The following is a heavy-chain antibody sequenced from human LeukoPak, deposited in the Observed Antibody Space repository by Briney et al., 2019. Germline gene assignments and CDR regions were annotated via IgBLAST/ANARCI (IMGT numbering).Heavy chain of an antibody. D-gene: IGHD3-22*01. V-gene: IGHV3-53*01. CDR3: VRDPTRRGYFDY. CDR1: GFTVSSNF. J-gene: IGHJ4*02. CDR2: IYSGGNT. Sequence: GGSLSLSCAASGFTVSSNFMNWVRQAPGKGLEWVSVIYSGGNTYYSDSVKGRFTISRDKSKNTLYLQMNSLRAEDTAVYYCVRDPTRRGYFDYWGQGTLVTVSS.